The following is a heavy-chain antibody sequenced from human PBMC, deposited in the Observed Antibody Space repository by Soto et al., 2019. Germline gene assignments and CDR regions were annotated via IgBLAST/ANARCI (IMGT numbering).Heavy chain of an antibody. CDR2: ISYDGSNK. CDR3: ASHGDDGFDY. J-gene: IGHJ4*02. CDR1: GFTFSSYA. V-gene: IGHV3-30-3*01. Sequence: GGSLSLSCAVSGFTFSSYAMHWVRQGPGKGLEWVAVISYDGSNKYYADSVKGRFTISRDNSKNTLYLQMNSLRAEDTAVYYCASHGDDGFDYWGQGTLVTVSS.